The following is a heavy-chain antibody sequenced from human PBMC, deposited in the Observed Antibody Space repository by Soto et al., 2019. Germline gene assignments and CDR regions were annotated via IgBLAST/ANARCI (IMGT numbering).Heavy chain of an antibody. CDR1: GFAFSSYA. CDR3: TKDQDGEWWFSQGWFDP. J-gene: IGHJ5*02. Sequence: EVQLLESGGGLVQPGGSLRLSCAASGFAFSSYAMSWVRQSSGKGREWVAAIGGDGASTYYADSVRGRFIISRDNSKNTLFLHMTSLRAEDTAVYYCTKDQDGEWWFSQGWFDPWGQGSLVTVSS. CDR2: IGGDGAST. D-gene: IGHD2-15*01. V-gene: IGHV3-23*01.